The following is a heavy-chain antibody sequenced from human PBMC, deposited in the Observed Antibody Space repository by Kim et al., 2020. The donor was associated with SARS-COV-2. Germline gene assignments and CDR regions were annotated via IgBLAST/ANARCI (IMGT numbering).Heavy chain of an antibody. Sequence: SVKVSCKASGGTFSSYAISWVRQAPGQGLEWMGGIIPIFGTANYAQKFQGRVTITADESTSTAYMELSSLRSEDTAVYYCATSPGYCSSTSCYSYYYYGMDVWGQGTTVTVSS. CDR2: IIPIFGTA. V-gene: IGHV1-69*13. D-gene: IGHD2-2*01. CDR1: GGTFSSYA. J-gene: IGHJ6*02. CDR3: ATSPGYCSSTSCYSYYYYGMDV.